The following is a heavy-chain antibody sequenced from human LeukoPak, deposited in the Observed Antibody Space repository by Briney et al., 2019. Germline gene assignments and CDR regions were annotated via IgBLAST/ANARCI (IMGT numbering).Heavy chain of an antibody. Sequence: GGSLRLSCAASGFTFSSYGMHWVRQAPGKGLEWVAVISYDGSNKYYADSVKGRFTISRDNSKNALYLQMNSLRAEDTAVYYCARDAHYDFWSGYYSTWPLGYWGQGTLVTVSS. CDR3: ARDAHYDFWSGYYSTWPLGY. CDR2: ISYDGSNK. V-gene: IGHV3-30*03. CDR1: GFTFSSYG. D-gene: IGHD3-3*01. J-gene: IGHJ4*02.